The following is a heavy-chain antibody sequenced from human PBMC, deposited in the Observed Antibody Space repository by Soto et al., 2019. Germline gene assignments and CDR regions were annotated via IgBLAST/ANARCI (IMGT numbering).Heavy chain of an antibody. D-gene: IGHD2-2*02. CDR1: GYTFTSYG. J-gene: IGHJ6*02. CDR2: ISAYNGNT. V-gene: IGHV1-18*01. CDR3: ARDLYCISTSCYTFVYYYYYGMDV. Sequence: ASVKVSCKASGYTFTSYGISWVRQAPGQGLEWMGWISAYNGNTNYAQKLQGRVTMTTDTSTSTAYMELRSLRSDDTAVYYCARDLYCISTSCYTFVYYYYYGMDVWGQGTTVTVSS.